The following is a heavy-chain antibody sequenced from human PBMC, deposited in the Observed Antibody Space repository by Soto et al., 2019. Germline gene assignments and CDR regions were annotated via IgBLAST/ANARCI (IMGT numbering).Heavy chain of an antibody. CDR3: AKEIRDFWSGYSGGRGSLPHYYYYYGMDV. CDR1: GFTFSSYG. CDR2: ISYDGSNK. Sequence: QVQLVESGGGVVQPGRSLRLSCAASGFTFSSYGMHWVRQAPGKGLEWVAVISYDGSNKYYVDSVKGRFTISRDNSKNTLYLQMNSLRAEDTAVYYCAKEIRDFWSGYSGGRGSLPHYYYYYGMDVWGQGTTVTVSS. J-gene: IGHJ6*02. D-gene: IGHD3-3*01. V-gene: IGHV3-30*18.